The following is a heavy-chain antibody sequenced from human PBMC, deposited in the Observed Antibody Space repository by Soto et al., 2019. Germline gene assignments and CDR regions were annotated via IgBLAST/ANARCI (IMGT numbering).Heavy chain of an antibody. V-gene: IGHV1-3*04. CDR2: INTANDNT. Sequence: QVQLVQSGAEVKKPGASVKVSCKASGYTFTSYAMHWVRQAPGQRLEWMGSINTANDNTRYSQNFQGRVTITRDPVAITAYMELSSLKSEDSAVYYCARGSSWSYFDFWGEGTLVTVSS. D-gene: IGHD6-13*01. CDR1: GYTFTSYA. J-gene: IGHJ4*02. CDR3: ARGSSWSYFDF.